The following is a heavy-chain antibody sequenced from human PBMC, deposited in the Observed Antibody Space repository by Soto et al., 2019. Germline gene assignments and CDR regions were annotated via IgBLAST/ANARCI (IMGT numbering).Heavy chain of an antibody. J-gene: IGHJ6*02. V-gene: IGHV4-4*08. CDR1: GASISGNF. Sequence: QLQLQESGPGLVKPSETLSLTCTVSGASISGNFWSWIRQPPGKGMEWIAYMYASGSSSNPTLKGRVTLAVDTSKNPLTLKLSPVTAADSAMYSCTFNAGVWGQGTTVTVFS. CDR2: MYASGS. CDR3: TFNAGV.